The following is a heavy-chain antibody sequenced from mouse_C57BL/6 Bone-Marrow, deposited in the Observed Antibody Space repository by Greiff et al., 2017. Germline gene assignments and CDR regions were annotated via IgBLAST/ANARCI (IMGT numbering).Heavy chain of an antibody. CDR3: DEVAPTFDV. D-gene: IGHD1-3*01. V-gene: IGHV1-7*01. Sequence: VQLQQSGAELVKPGASVKLSCKASGYTFTSYWMHWVKQRPGQGLEWIGYINPSSGYTKYNQKFKDKATLTADKSSRTAYMQLSSLTYEDSAVYYCDEVAPTFDVWGTATTVTVSS. CDR1: GYTFTSYW. J-gene: IGHJ1*03. CDR2: INPSSGYT.